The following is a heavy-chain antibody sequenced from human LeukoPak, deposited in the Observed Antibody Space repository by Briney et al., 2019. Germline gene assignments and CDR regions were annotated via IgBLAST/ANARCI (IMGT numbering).Heavy chain of an antibody. CDR1: GGSFRGYY. Sequence: SETLSLTRAVYGGSFRGYYWSWIRQPPRKGVEWIGEINHSGSTNYNPSLKSRVTISVDTSKIQFSLKLGSVTAADTAEYYCASGLRQAAAGRGLLSWGQGTLVTVSS. V-gene: IGHV4-34*01. J-gene: IGHJ4*02. CDR3: ASGLRQAAAGRGLLS. D-gene: IGHD6-13*01. CDR2: INHSGST.